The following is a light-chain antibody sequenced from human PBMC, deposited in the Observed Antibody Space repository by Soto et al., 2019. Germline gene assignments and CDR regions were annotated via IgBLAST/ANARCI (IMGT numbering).Light chain of an antibody. CDR1: QSVSYY. V-gene: IGKV3-11*01. CDR2: DAS. J-gene: IGKJ4*01. Sequence: EIVLTQSPATLSLSPGERATLSCRASQSVSYYLAWYQQKLGQAPRLLIYDASNRATGIPARFSGSGSGTDFTLTISSLGPEDFAVYYCQQRSNWPLTFGGGTKVEIK. CDR3: QQRSNWPLT.